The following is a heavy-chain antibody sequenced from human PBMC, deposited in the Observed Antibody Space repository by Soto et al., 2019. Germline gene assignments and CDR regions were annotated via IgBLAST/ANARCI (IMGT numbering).Heavy chain of an antibody. CDR3: AVRTGYYTSYYYMDV. CDR2: IVVGSGNT. V-gene: IGHV1-58*02. D-gene: IGHD3-9*01. Sequence: QMQLVQSGPEVKKPGTSVKVSCKASGFTFTNSAIQWVRQARGQRLEWIGWIVVGSGNTNYAQKFQERLTITRDMSTNTAYMGLSSLRSEDTSIYYCAVRTGYYTSYYYMDVWGKGTTVTVSS. J-gene: IGHJ6*03. CDR1: GFTFTNSA.